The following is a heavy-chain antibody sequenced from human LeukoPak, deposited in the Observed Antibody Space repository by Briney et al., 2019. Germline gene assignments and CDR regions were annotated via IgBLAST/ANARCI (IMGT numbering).Heavy chain of an antibody. J-gene: IGHJ4*02. Sequence: GVSLRLSCAASGFTFDDYDMAWVRQAPGKGLEWVSGINWSGGSKGFADSVKGRFTISRDNAKNSLDLQRNSLRAEDTALYYCARMRTIVGATGHLDYWGQGTLATVSS. CDR3: ARMRTIVGATGHLDY. CDR2: INWSGGSK. CDR1: GFTFDDYD. D-gene: IGHD1-26*01. V-gene: IGHV3-20*04.